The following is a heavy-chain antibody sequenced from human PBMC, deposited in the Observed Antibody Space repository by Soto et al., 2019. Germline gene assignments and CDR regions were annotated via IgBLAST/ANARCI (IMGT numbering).Heavy chain of an antibody. CDR3: AAEGSQYQLLFASRYYYYGMDV. CDR1: GFTFTSSA. J-gene: IGHJ6*02. Sequence: SVKVSFKASGFTFTSSAVQWVRQARGQRLEWIGWIVVGSGNTNYAQKFQERVTITRDMSTSTAYMELSSLRSEDTAVYYCAAEGSQYQLLFASRYYYYGMDVWGQGTTVTVSS. CDR2: IVVGSGNT. V-gene: IGHV1-58*01. D-gene: IGHD2-2*01.